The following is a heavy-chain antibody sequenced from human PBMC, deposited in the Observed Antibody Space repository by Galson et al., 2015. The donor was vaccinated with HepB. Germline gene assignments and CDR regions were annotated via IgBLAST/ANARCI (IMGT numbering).Heavy chain of an antibody. J-gene: IGHJ4*02. D-gene: IGHD3-16*02. CDR3: ARDYQSVPYDYVWGSYRYTAYFDY. CDR1: GFTFSSYS. Sequence: SLRLSCAASGFTFSSYSMNWVRQAPGKGLEWVSSISSSSSYIYYADSVKGRFTISRDNAKNSLYLQMNSLRAEDTAVYYCARDYQSVPYDYVWGSYRYTAYFDYWGQGTLVTVSS. CDR2: ISSSSSYI. V-gene: IGHV3-21*01.